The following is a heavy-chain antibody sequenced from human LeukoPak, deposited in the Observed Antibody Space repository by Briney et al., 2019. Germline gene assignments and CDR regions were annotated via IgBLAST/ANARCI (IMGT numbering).Heavy chain of an antibody. CDR2: IFPGDSDT. V-gene: IGHV5-51*01. CDR3: ARQSPGLRENLFDP. Sequence: GESLKISCKGSGYSFASYWIAWVRQMPEIGLEWMGIIFPGDSDTRYSPSFQGQVTISADKSISTAYLQWSSLKASDTAMYYCARQSPGLRENLFDPWGQEPWSPSPQ. D-gene: IGHD5-12*01. CDR1: GYSFASYW. J-gene: IGHJ5*02.